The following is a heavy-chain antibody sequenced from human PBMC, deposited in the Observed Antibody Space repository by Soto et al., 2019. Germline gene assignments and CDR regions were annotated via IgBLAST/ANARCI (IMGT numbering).Heavy chain of an antibody. CDR3: VKAEYYYHSSGYYPFDY. Sequence: GGSLRLSCSASGFTFSSYAMHWVRQAPGKGLEYVSSISTNGGSTHYADSVKGRFTISRDNSKNTQYLQMSSLRADDTAVYYCVKAEYYYHSSGYYPFDYWGQGTLVTVSS. J-gene: IGHJ4*02. D-gene: IGHD3-22*01. CDR1: GFTFSSYA. CDR2: ISTNGGST. V-gene: IGHV3-64D*06.